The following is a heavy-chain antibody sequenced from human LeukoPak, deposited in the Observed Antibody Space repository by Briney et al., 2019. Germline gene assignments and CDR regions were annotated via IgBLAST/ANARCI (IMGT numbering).Heavy chain of an antibody. CDR1: GGSFSGYY. V-gene: IGHV4-34*09. CDR2: IYYSGST. CDR3: ARANDYGEQFDY. J-gene: IGHJ4*02. D-gene: IGHD4-17*01. Sequence: SETLSLTCAVYGGSFSGYYWSWIRQPPGKGLEWIGYIYYSGSTYYNPSLKSRVTISVDTSKNQFSLKLSSVTAADTAVYYCARANDYGEQFDYWGQGTLVTVSS.